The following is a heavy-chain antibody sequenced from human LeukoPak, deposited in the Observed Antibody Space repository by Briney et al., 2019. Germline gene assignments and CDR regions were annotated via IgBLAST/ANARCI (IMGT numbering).Heavy chain of an antibody. J-gene: IGHJ4*02. CDR1: GFTFSSYS. CDR3: ASLTGRGATNSGNDY. D-gene: IGHD1-26*01. CDR2: ISNSSSYI. Sequence: WGTLRLSCAASGFTFSSYSMNWVRQAPGKGLEWVSSISNSSSYIYYADSVKGRFTISRDNAKNSLYLQMNSLRAEDTAVYYCASLTGRGATNSGNDYWGQGTLVTVSS. V-gene: IGHV3-21*01.